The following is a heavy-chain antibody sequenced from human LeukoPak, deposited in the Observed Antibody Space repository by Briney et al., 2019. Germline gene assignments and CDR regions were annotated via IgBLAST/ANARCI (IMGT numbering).Heavy chain of an antibody. J-gene: IGHJ6*02. D-gene: IGHD2-2*02. CDR1: GFTFSSYS. Sequence: GSLRLSCAASGFTFSSYSMNWVRQAPGKGLEWVSSISSSSSYIYYADSVKGRFTISRDNAKNSLYLQMNSLRAEDTAVYYCARTLGYCSSTSCYTGHRGTYYYYGMDVWGQGTTVTVSS. V-gene: IGHV3-21*01. CDR3: ARTLGYCSSTSCYTGHRGTYYYYGMDV. CDR2: ISSSSSYI.